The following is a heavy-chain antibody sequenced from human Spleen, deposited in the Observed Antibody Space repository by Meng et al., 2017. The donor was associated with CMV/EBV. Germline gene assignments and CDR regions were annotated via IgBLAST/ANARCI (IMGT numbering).Heavy chain of an antibody. CDR3: ARGRFASPNAYDM. J-gene: IGHJ3*02. CDR1: GGTFSGYG. CDR2: IIPAFGTP. Sequence: SVKVSCKASGGTFSGYGISWVRQTPGQGLEWMGGIIPAFGTPNYAQKFQGRVTVTADDSTGTAYLELRSLTSDDTAMYFCARGRFASPNAYDMWGQGTKVTVSS. V-gene: IGHV1-69*13. D-gene: IGHD3-3*01.